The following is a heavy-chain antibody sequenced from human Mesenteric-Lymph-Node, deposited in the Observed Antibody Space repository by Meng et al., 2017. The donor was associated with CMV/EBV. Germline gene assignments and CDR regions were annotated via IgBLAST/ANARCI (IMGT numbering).Heavy chain of an antibody. Sequence: GESLKISCAASGFTFSSYGMHWVRQAPGKGLEWVAFIRYDGSNKYYADSVKGRFTISRDNSKNTLYLQMNSLRAEDTAVYYCAKDPYYYGSGSTYYGMDVWGQGTTVTVSS. V-gene: IGHV3-30*02. CDR2: IRYDGSNK. D-gene: IGHD3-10*01. J-gene: IGHJ6*02. CDR1: GFTFSSYG. CDR3: AKDPYYYGSGSTYYGMDV.